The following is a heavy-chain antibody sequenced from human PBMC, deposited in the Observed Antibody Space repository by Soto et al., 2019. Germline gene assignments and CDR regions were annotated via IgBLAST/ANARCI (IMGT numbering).Heavy chain of an antibody. CDR1: GYTFTSYD. CDR3: ARGPVWFGEYIY. D-gene: IGHD3-10*01. Sequence: QVQLVQSGAEVKKPGASVKVSCKASGYTFTSYDINWVRQATGQGLEWMGWMNPNSGNTGYAQKFQGRVTMXRXTSISTAYMELSRLRSEDTAVYYCARGPVWFGEYIYWGQGTLVTVSS. J-gene: IGHJ4*02. V-gene: IGHV1-8*01. CDR2: MNPNSGNT.